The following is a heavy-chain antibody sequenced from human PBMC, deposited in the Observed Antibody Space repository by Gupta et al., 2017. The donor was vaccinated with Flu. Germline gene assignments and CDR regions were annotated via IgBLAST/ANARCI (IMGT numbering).Heavy chain of an antibody. CDR3: AAVVYSHDKSGYQAYAY. D-gene: IGHD3-22*01. CDR2: IYSSGST. CDR1: GDSISTAHW. J-gene: IGHJ4*02. Sequence: QVQLQESGPGLVKPSWTLTLTCSVSGDSISTAHWWSWVRQSPGRGMEYIGEIYSSGSTNYNPSLKSRVTISLDKSKNQFSLKLTSMTAADTAVYYWAAVVYSHDKSGYQAYAYWGQGTRGTVSS. V-gene: IGHV4-4*02.